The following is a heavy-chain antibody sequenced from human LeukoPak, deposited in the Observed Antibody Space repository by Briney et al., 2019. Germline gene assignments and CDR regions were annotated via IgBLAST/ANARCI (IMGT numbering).Heavy chain of an antibody. CDR3: AKDTGYSSSTFQH. Sequence: LSLTCTVSGGSISNYYWSWIRQPPGKGLEWVAVISYDGSNKYYADSVKGRFTISRDNSKNTLYLQMNSLRAEDTAVYYCAKDTGYSSSTFQHWGQGTLVTVSS. V-gene: IGHV3-30*18. J-gene: IGHJ1*01. CDR1: GGSISNYY. D-gene: IGHD6-13*01. CDR2: ISYDGSNK.